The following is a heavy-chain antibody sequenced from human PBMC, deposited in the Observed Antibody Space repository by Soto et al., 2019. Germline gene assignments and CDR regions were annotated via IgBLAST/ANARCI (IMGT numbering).Heavy chain of an antibody. V-gene: IGHV1-69*01. CDR2: IIPICGTG. D-gene: IGHD3-16*01. J-gene: IGHJ3*02. CDR1: GGTFSSYA. Sequence: QVQRVQSGAEVTKPGSSVKVSCKASGGTFSSYAISWVRQAPGQGLEWMGGIIPICGTGSNAQKFQGRVTITAYESTSTAYMELSSLRSEDTDVYYCARRGNTGAFDIWGHGTMVTVSS. CDR3: ARRGNTGAFDI.